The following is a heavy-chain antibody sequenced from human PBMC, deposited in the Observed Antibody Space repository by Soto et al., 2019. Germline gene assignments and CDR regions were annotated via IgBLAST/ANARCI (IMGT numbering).Heavy chain of an antibody. Sequence: LSLTCTVSGGSISSSNYYWGWIRQPPGKGLEWIGSIYYSGSTYYNPSLKSRVSISVDTSMNQFSLKLSSVTAADTAVFYCARHPRYFSYYHYMDVWGKGTTVTVSS. V-gene: IGHV4-39*01. CDR2: IYYSGST. D-gene: IGHD3-9*01. J-gene: IGHJ6*03. CDR1: GGSISSSNYY. CDR3: ARHPRYFSYYHYMDV.